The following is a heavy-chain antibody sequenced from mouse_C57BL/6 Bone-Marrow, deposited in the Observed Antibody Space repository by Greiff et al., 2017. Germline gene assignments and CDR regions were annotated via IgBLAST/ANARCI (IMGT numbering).Heavy chain of an antibody. CDR1: GFNIKDDY. J-gene: IGHJ3*01. CDR2: IDPENGDT. Sequence: VQLQQSGAELVRPGASVKLSCTASGFNIKDDYMHWVKQRPEQGLEWTGWIDPENGDTEYASKFQGKATITADTSSNTAYLQLSSLTSEDTAVYYCTTAVRAPFAYWGQGTLVTVSA. V-gene: IGHV14-4*01. D-gene: IGHD3-3*01. CDR3: TTAVRAPFAY.